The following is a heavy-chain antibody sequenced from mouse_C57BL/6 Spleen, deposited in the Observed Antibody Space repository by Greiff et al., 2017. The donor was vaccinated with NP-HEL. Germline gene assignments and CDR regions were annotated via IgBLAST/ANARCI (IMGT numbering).Heavy chain of an antibody. J-gene: IGHJ1*03. CDR3: TTKRSWYFDV. CDR2: LDPEDGDT. V-gene: IGHV14-1*01. D-gene: IGHD1-1*01. Sequence: EVKLMESGAELVRPGASVKLSCTASGFNIKDYYMHWVTQRPEQGLEWIGRLDPEDGDTEYAPKFQGKATMTADTSSNTAYLQLSSLTSEDTAVYYCTTKRSWYFDVWGTGTTVTVSS. CDR1: GFNIKDYY.